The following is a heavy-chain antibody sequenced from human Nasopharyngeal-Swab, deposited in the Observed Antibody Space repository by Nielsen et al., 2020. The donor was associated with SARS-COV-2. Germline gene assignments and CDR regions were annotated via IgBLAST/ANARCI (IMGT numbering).Heavy chain of an antibody. V-gene: IGHV1-18*01. J-gene: IGHJ5*02. D-gene: IGHD3-10*01. Sequence: WVGQAPGQGLEWMGWISAYSGNTNYVQKLQGRVTMTTDTSTSTAYMELRSLRSDDTAVYYCARDRPPYGSGSYLWFDPWGQGTLVTVSS. CDR2: ISAYSGNT. CDR3: ARDRPPYGSGSYLWFDP.